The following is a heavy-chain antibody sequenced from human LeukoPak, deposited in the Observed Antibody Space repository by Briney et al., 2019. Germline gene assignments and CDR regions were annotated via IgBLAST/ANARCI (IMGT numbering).Heavy chain of an antibody. CDR2: ISSSSSYI. CDR3: ASEGGAAGTFDY. J-gene: IGHJ4*02. D-gene: IGHD6-13*01. V-gene: IGHV3-21*01. Sequence: GGSPRLSCAASGFTFSSYSMNWVRQAPGKGLEWVSSISSSSSYIYYADSVKGRFTISRDNAKNSLYLQMNSLRAEDTAVYYCASEGGAAGTFDYWGQGTLVTVSS. CDR1: GFTFSSYS.